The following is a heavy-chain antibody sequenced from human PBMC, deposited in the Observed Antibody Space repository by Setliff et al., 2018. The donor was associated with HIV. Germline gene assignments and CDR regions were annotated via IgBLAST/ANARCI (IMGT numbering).Heavy chain of an antibody. CDR1: GDSIRSSRYY. CDR3: ARLSIFGVASKGWFDP. V-gene: IGHV4-39*01. D-gene: IGHD3-3*01. J-gene: IGHJ5*02. CDR2: IYYSGAT. Sequence: SETLSLTCTVSGDSIRSSRYYWGWIRQPPGRGLEWIGSIYYSGATYYNPSLKSRVTISGDTSKNQFSLKLSSVTAADTAVYYCARLSIFGVASKGWFDPWGQGTLVTVSS.